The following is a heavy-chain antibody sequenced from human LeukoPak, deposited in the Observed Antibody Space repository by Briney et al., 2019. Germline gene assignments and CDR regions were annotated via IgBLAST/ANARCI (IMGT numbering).Heavy chain of an antibody. Sequence: GGSLRLSCAASGFTFSSYAMSWVRQAPGRGLEWVSTSGGNTDYADSVRGRFTISRDNSKNTLYLQMNSLRAEDTAVYYCAKDSGSGSYYIYYFDYWGQGTLVTVSS. D-gene: IGHD3-10*01. CDR1: GFTFSSYA. V-gene: IGHV3-23*01. J-gene: IGHJ4*02. CDR2: SGGNT. CDR3: AKDSGSGSYYIYYFDY.